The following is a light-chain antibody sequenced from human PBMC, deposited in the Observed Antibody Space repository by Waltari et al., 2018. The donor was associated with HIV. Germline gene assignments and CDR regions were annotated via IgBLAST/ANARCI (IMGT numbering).Light chain of an antibody. CDR1: QSVSSSY. J-gene: IGKJ3*01. CDR3: QQYGSSPLFT. V-gene: IGKV3-20*01. Sequence: EIMLTQSPGTLSLSPGERATLSCRASQSVSSSYLAWYQQKPGQAPKLLIYGASSRATGIPDRFSGSGSGTDFTLTISRLEPEDFAVYYCQQYGSSPLFTFGPGTKVDIK. CDR2: GAS.